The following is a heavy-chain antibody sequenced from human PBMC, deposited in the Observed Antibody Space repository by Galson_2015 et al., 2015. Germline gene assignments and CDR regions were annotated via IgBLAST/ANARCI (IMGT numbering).Heavy chain of an antibody. J-gene: IGHJ4*02. D-gene: IGHD6-13*01. Sequence: SLRLSCAASGLIVNTNYMTWVRQAPEKGLQWVSILYPDYTTYYADSVKGRFIISRDDSENTAYLQMNTLRPEDTAVYYCARVDSSSWYPFDSWGKGTLVTVSS. CDR2: LYPDYTT. CDR1: GLIVNTNY. CDR3: ARVDSSSWYPFDS. V-gene: IGHV3-53*01.